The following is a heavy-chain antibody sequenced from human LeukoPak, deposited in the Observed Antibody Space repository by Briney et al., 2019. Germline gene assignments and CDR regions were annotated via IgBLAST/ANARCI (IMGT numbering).Heavy chain of an antibody. V-gene: IGHV3-49*04. CDR2: IRNKANGGTT. Sequence: GGSLRLSCTTSGFTFSDYAVSWVRQAPGKGLQWIGFIRNKANGGTTEYAASVKGRFTISRNDSKTIAHLQMSSLKTEDTAVYYCSRFYSSGWASGAFDIWGQGTMVTVSS. CDR3: SRFYSSGWASGAFDI. CDR1: GFTFSDYA. D-gene: IGHD3-22*01. J-gene: IGHJ3*02.